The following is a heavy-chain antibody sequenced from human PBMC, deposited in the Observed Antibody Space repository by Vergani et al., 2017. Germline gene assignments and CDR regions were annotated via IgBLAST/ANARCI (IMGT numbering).Heavy chain of an antibody. D-gene: IGHD3-10*01. CDR2: IIPILGIA. CDR3: ARDVLTMAQEVP. V-gene: IGHV1-69*08. J-gene: IGHJ5*02. Sequence: QVQLVQSGAGVKKPGSSVKVSCKASGGTFSSYTISWVRQAPGQGLEWMGRIIPILGIANYAQKFQGRVTITADKSTSTAYMELSSLRSEDTAVYYCARDVLTMAQEVPWGQGTLVTVSS. CDR1: GGTFSSYT.